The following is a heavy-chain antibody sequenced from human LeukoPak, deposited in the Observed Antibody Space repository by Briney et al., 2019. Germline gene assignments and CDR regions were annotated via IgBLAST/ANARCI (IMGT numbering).Heavy chain of an antibody. CDR2: ISSSSSYI. V-gene: IGHV3-21*01. Sequence: PGGSLRLSCAASGFTFSSYSMNWVRPAPGKGLEWVSSISSSSSYIYYADSVKGRFTISRDNAKSSLYLQMNSLRAEDTAVYYCARGQLGTDRVWGQGTMVTVSS. D-gene: IGHD1-1*01. J-gene: IGHJ3*01. CDR1: GFTFSSYS. CDR3: ARGQLGTDRV.